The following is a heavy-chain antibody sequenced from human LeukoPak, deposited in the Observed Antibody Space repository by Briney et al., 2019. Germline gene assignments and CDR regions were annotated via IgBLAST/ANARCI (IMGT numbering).Heavy chain of an antibody. CDR2: IYYSGST. D-gene: IGHD4-17*01. CDR1: GGSISSGGYY. V-gene: IGHV4-31*03. Sequence: ASETLSLTCTVSGGSISSGGYYWSWIRQHPGKGLEWIGYIYYSGSTYYNPSLKSRVTISVDTSKNQLSLKLSSVTAADTAVYYCARGPIYGDYVLDYWGQGTLVTVSS. J-gene: IGHJ4*02. CDR3: ARGPIYGDYVLDY.